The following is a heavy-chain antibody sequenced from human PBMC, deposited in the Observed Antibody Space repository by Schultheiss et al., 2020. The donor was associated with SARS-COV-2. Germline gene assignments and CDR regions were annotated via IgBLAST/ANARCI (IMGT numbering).Heavy chain of an antibody. V-gene: IGHV4-4*07. D-gene: IGHD3-10*01. Sequence: SETLSLTCTVSGGSISSYYWSWIRQPAGKGLEWIGRFYTTGSTNYNPSLRSRVTMSVDTSKNQFSLKLSSVTAADTAVYYCAILWFGEMPFDYWGQGTLVTVSS. CDR3: AILWFGEMPFDY. CDR1: GGSISSYY. CDR2: FYTTGST. J-gene: IGHJ4*02.